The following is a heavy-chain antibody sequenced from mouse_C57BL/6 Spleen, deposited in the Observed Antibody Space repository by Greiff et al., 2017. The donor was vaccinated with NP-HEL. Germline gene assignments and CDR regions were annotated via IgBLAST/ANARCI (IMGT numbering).Heavy chain of an antibody. J-gene: IGHJ1*03. CDR3: ARVNYDGDWYFDV. CDR1: GFTFSSYA. D-gene: IGHD2-4*01. V-gene: IGHV5-4*03. Sequence: EVKLVESGGGLVKPGGSLKLSCAASGFTFSSYAMSWVRQTPEKRLEWVATISDGGSYTYYPDNVKGRFTISRDNAKNNLYLQMSHLKSEDTAMYYCARVNYDGDWYFDVWGTGTTVTVSS. CDR2: ISDGGSYT.